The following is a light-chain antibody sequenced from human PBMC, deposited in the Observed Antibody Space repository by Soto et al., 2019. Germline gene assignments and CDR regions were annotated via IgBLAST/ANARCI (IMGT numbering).Light chain of an antibody. V-gene: IGKV2-30*01. CDR2: NVT. J-gene: IGKJ5*01. Sequence: DVVMTQSPLSLPVTLGQPASISCRSSQSLVYSDGNTYLNWFQQRPGQSPRRLIYNVTKRDSGVPDRFSGSGSGTDFTLKISRVEAEDVGVYYCMQGTHWPPITFGQGTRVEIK. CDR3: MQGTHWPPIT. CDR1: QSLVYSDGNTY.